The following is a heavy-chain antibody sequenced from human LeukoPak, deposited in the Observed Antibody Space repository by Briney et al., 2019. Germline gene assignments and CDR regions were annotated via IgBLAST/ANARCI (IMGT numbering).Heavy chain of an antibody. CDR2: INPNSGGT. J-gene: IGHJ5*02. V-gene: IGHV1-2*02. D-gene: IGHD6-19*01. Sequence: WASVKVSCKASGYTFTGYYMHWVRQAPGQGLEWMGWINPNSGGTNYAQKFQGRVTMTRDTSISTAYMELSRLRSDDTAVYYCTRGSGIVVAGWDWFDPWGQGTLVTVSS. CDR1: GYTFTGYY. CDR3: TRGSGIVVAGWDWFDP.